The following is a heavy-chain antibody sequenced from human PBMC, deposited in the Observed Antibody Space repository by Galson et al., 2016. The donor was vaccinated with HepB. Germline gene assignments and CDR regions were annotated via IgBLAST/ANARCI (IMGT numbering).Heavy chain of an antibody. J-gene: IGHJ6*02. CDR2: IYPADSDT. D-gene: IGHD1-7*01. Sequence: QSGAEVKKPGESLKISCKYSGFTITSHWIAWVRQMPGKGPECMGVIYPADSDTRYSPSFQGQVTISVDKSISTAYLQWSSLKASDTAMYYCARAGTTEGYYYGMDVWGQGTTVTVSS. CDR1: GFTITSHW. V-gene: IGHV5-51*01. CDR3: ARAGTTEGYYYGMDV.